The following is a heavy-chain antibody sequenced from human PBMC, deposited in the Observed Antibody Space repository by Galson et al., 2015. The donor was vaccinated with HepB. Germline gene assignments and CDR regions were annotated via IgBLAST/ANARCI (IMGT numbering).Heavy chain of an antibody. J-gene: IGHJ5*02. CDR2: TYYRSKWYN. CDR3: ARVSGGSGTSIAVAGTSGFWFDP. CDR1: GDSVSSNSAA. D-gene: IGHD6-19*01. V-gene: IGHV6-1*01. Sequence: CAISGDSVSSNSAAWNWIRQSPSRGLEWLGRTYYRSKWYNDYAVSVKSRITINPDTSKNQFSLQLNSVTPEDTAVYYCARVSGGSGTSIAVAGTSGFWFDPWGQGTLVTVSS.